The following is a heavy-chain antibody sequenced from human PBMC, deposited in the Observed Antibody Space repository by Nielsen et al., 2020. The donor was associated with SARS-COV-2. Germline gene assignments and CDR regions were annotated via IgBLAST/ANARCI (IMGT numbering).Heavy chain of an antibody. Sequence: ASVKVSCKASGYTFTSYYMHWVRQAPGQGLEWMGRINPNSGGTNYAQKFQGRVTMTRDTSISTAYMELSRLRSDDTAVYYCARFQRGPLLLGYYYYGMDVWGQGTTVTVSS. CDR3: ARFQRGPLLLGYYYYGMDV. V-gene: IGHV1-2*06. CDR1: GYTFTSYY. D-gene: IGHD2-2*01. J-gene: IGHJ6*02. CDR2: INPNSGGT.